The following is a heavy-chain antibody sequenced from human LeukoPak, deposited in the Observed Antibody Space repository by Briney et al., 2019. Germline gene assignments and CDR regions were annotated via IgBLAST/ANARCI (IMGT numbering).Heavy chain of an antibody. D-gene: IGHD3-22*01. CDR1: GGSISSYY. Sequence: KSSETLSLTCTVSGGSISSYYWSWIRQPPGKGLEWIGYIYYSGSTNYNPSLKSRVTISVDTSKNQFSLKLSSVTAADTAVYYCAGGGYWPFDYWGQGTLVTVSS. V-gene: IGHV4-59*01. J-gene: IGHJ4*02. CDR3: AGGGYWPFDY. CDR2: IYYSGST.